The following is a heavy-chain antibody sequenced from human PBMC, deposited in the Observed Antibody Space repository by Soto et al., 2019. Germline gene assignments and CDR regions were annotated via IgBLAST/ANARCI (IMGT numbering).Heavy chain of an antibody. Sequence: QVQLQESGPGLVKPSETLSLTCTVSGGSISSYYWSWIRQPPGKGLEWIGYIYYSGSTNYNPSLKSRVTISVDTSKNQFSLKLSSVTAADTDVYYCARDGGDYWGQGTLVTVSS. J-gene: IGHJ4*02. CDR2: IYYSGST. CDR1: GGSISSYY. D-gene: IGHD3-10*01. CDR3: ARDGGDY. V-gene: IGHV4-59*01.